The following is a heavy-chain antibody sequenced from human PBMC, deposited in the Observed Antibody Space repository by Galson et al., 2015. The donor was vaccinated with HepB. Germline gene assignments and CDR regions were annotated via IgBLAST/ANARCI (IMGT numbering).Heavy chain of an antibody. Sequence: SVKVSCKASGYTFTSYDINWVRQATGQGLEWMGWMNPNSGNTGYAQKFQGRVTMTRNTSISTAYMELSSLRSEDTAVYYCARALIVVVPAAKFRYYYMDVWGKGTTVTVSS. CDR3: ARALIVVVPAAKFRYYYMDV. J-gene: IGHJ6*03. CDR1: GYTFTSYD. CDR2: MNPNSGNT. D-gene: IGHD2-2*01. V-gene: IGHV1-8*01.